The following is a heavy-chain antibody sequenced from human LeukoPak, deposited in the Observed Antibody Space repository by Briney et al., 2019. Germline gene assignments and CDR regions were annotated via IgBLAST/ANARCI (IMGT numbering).Heavy chain of an antibody. CDR3: AKDSTVTTFLFDY. D-gene: IGHD4-17*01. Sequence: GGSLRLSCAASGFTFSSYAMSWVRQAPGKGLEWVSGISGSGDNTYYADSVKGRFTISRDNSKNTLYLQMNSLRAEDTAVYYCAKDSTVTTFLFDYWGQGTLVTVSS. CDR2: ISGSGDNT. V-gene: IGHV3-23*01. CDR1: GFTFSSYA. J-gene: IGHJ4*02.